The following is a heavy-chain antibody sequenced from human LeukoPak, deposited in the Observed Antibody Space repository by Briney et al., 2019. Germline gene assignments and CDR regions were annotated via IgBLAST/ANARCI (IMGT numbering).Heavy chain of an antibody. D-gene: IGHD3-22*01. Sequence: GASVNVSCKASRYTLTSHRISWVRQAPVQGLAWMGLISSYNGNTHYPRKLHGRVTVTTDTSSSAADMERRGARADDTTVYYFARDDPLQHYYDNSGYYAFDIWGQGTMVTVSS. CDR1: RYTLTSHR. CDR2: ISSYNGNT. J-gene: IGHJ3*02. V-gene: IGHV1-18*01. CDR3: ARDDPLQHYYDNSGYYAFDI.